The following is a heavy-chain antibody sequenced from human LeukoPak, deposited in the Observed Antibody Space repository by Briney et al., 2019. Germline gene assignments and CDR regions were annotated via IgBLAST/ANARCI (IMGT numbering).Heavy chain of an antibody. Sequence: PGGSLRLSCAASGFTFSSYSLNWVRQAPGKRLQWVSSISSSSSYIYYADSVKGRFTISRDNAKNSLYLQMNSLRAEDTAVYYCARDRRYYYDSSGYWFDAFDIWGQGTMVTVSS. CDR3: ARDRRYYYDSSGYWFDAFDI. V-gene: IGHV3-21*01. CDR1: GFTFSSYS. CDR2: ISSSSSYI. D-gene: IGHD3-22*01. J-gene: IGHJ3*02.